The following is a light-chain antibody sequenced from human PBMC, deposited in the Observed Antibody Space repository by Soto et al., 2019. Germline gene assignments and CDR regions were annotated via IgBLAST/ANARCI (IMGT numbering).Light chain of an antibody. V-gene: IGLV1-44*01. CDR1: VSSIGTNT. Sequence: QSVLTQPPSASGTPGQRVTISCSGSVSSIGTNTVNWYRQLPGTAPKLLIYGNNQRPSGVPDRFSGSKSGTSSSLGISGLQAEDEGDYYCAAWDGRLNNVLFVGGTQVTVL. CDR3: AAWDGRLNNVL. CDR2: GNN. J-gene: IGLJ2*01.